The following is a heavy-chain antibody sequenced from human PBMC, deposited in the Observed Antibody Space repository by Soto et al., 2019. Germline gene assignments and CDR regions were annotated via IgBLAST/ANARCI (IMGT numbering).Heavy chain of an antibody. V-gene: IGHV4-4*02. D-gene: IGHD3-16*01. Sequence: PSETLSLTCAVSSGSVSSSNWWGWVRQPPGKGLEWIGEIYHSGSTNYNPSLKGRVTISVDKSKNQFSLKLSSVTAADTAVYYCARFVYDEDHYMEVWGKATTVTLSS. J-gene: IGHJ6*03. CDR3: ARFVYDEDHYMEV. CDR2: IYHSGST. CDR1: SGSVSSSNW.